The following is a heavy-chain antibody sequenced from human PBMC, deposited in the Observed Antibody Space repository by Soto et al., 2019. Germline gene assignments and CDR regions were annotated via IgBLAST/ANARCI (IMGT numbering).Heavy chain of an antibody. V-gene: IGHV3-23*01. J-gene: IGHJ4*02. CDR3: ARESDQ. CDR2: ISGSGGGT. CDR1: GFTFSSYS. Sequence: XVSLRLSCAASGFTFSSYSMSWVRQAPGKGLEWVSTISGSGGGTYYADSMKGRFTISRDNSKNTLYLQMYSLRVEDTAVYYCARESDQWGQGTLVTVSS.